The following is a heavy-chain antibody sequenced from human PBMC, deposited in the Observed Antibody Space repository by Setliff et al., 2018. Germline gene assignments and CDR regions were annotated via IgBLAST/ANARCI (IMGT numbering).Heavy chain of an antibody. D-gene: IGHD3-10*01. V-gene: IGHV4-39*01. J-gene: IGHJ4*02. CDR2: IYYSGST. CDR1: GGSISSSSYY. CDR3: ARYQGWRLRGYGIDY. Sequence: KASETLSLTCTVSGGSISSSSYYWGWIRQPPGKGLEWIGSIYYSGSTYYNPSLKSRVTISVDTSKNQFSLKLSSVTAADTAVYYCARYQGWRLRGYGIDYWGQGTPVTVSS.